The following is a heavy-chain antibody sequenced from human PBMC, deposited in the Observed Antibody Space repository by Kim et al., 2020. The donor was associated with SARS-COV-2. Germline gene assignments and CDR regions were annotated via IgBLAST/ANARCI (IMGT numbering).Heavy chain of an antibody. V-gene: IGHV3-43*01. CDR3: AKDIGYCSGGSCPDAFDI. J-gene: IGHJ3*02. Sequence: KGRFTISRDNSKNSLYLQMNSLRTEDTALYYCAKDIGYCSGGSCPDAFDIWGQGTMVTVSS. D-gene: IGHD2-15*01.